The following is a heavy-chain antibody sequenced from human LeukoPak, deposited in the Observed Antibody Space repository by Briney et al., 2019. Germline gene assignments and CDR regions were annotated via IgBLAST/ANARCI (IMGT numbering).Heavy chain of an antibody. J-gene: IGHJ4*02. CDR2: ISVYNGNT. CDR3: VTRQGRHYVDY. CDR1: GYTFITYG. V-gene: IGHV1-18*01. Sequence: ASVKVSCKASGYTFITYGIGWVRQSPGQGLKWMGWISVYNGNTHYAQKVEGRVTMTTDTSTSTAYMELRSLTSDDTAVYYCVTRQGRHYVDYWGQGTLVTVSS.